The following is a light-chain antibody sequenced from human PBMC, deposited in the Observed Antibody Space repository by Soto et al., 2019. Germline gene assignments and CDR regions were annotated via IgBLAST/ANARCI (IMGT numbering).Light chain of an antibody. CDR1: SIDVGGYNY. V-gene: IGLV2-8*01. J-gene: IGLJ3*02. CDR3: SSYAASTHWL. Sequence: QSVLTQPPSASGSPGQSVTISCTGTSIDVGGYNYVSWYQQHPGKAPKLMIYDVSKRPSGVPDRFSGSKSGNTASLTVSGLQAEDEADYYCSSYAASTHWLFGGGTKLTVL. CDR2: DVS.